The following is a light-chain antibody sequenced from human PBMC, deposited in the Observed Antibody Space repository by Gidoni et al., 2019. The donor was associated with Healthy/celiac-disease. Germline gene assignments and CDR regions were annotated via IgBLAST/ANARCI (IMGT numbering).Light chain of an antibody. CDR3: QQRSNWTPLT. V-gene: IGKV3-11*01. CDR2: DAS. Sequence: DIVFPQSPATLSLSPGERATLSCRASQSVSSYLAWYQQKPGQAPRLLSYDASNRATGIPAGFSGSGSGTDVTLTISSREPEDFAVYYCQQRSNWTPLTFXGXTKVEIK. CDR1: QSVSSY. J-gene: IGKJ4*01.